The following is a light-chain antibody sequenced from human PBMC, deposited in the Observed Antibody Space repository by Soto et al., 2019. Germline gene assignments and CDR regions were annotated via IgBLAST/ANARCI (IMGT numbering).Light chain of an antibody. Sequence: IQMTQSPSSLSASVGDRVTITCRASQTISTYLNWYQQKPGKAPKLLIYASSSLHSGVPSSFSGSGSGTDFTLTITSLQPEDFATYICQQSYGMPWTFGQGTKVEV. V-gene: IGKV1-39*01. CDR2: ASS. J-gene: IGKJ1*01. CDR3: QQSYGMPWT. CDR1: QTISTY.